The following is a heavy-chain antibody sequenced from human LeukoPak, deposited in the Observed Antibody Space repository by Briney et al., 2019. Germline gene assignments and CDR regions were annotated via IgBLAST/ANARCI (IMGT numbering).Heavy chain of an antibody. CDR3: AKQNPRQSSSWYSYYYYYGMDV. CDR1: GFTFSTYS. CDR2: ISSSSSYI. Sequence: PGGSLRLSCAASGFTFSTYSMNWVRQAPGKGLEWVSFISSSSSYIYYADSVKGRFTISRDNSKNTLYLQMNSLRAEDTAVYYCAKQNPRQSSSWYSYYYYYGMDVWGQGTTVTVSS. J-gene: IGHJ6*02. V-gene: IGHV3-21*04. D-gene: IGHD6-13*01.